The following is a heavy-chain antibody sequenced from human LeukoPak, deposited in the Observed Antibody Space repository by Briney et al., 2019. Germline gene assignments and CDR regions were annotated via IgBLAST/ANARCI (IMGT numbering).Heavy chain of an antibody. V-gene: IGHV1-69*06. CDR1: GGTFSSYA. D-gene: IGHD3-9*01. CDR3: ARERGGTYYDILTGSLGFYYGMDV. CDR2: IIPIFGTA. J-gene: IGHJ6*04. Sequence: GSSVKVSCKASGGTFSSYAISWVRQAPGQGLEWMGGIIPIFGTANYAQKFQGRVTITADKSTSTAYMELSSLRSEDTAVYYCARERGGTYYDILTGSLGFYYGMDVWGIGTTVTVSS.